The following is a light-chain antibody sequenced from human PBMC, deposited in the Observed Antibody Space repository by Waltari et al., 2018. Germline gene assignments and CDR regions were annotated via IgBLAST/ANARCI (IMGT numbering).Light chain of an antibody. J-gene: IGKJ1*01. CDR1: QSISSY. Sequence: DIQMTQSPSSLSASVGDRVTITCRASQSISSYLNWYQQKPGIAPKVLIYAASSVQSGVPSRFSGSGSGRDFTLIISSLQPEDFATYFCQQSYSHAGTFGQGTKVEIK. V-gene: IGKV1-39*01. CDR3: QQSYSHAGT. CDR2: AAS.